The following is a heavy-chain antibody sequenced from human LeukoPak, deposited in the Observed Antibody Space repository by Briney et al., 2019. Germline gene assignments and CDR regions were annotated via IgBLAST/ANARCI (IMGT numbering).Heavy chain of an antibody. CDR3: ARVWYCSSTSCPTALDYFDY. V-gene: IGHV1-3*01. J-gene: IGHJ4*02. CDR2: INAGNGNT. D-gene: IGHD2-2*01. Sequence: GASVKVSCKASGGTFSSYAISWVRQAPGQRLEWMGRINAGNGNTKYSQKFQGRVTITRDTSASTAYMELSSLRSEDTAVYYCARVWYCSSTSCPTALDYFDYWGQGTLVTVSS. CDR1: GGTFSSYA.